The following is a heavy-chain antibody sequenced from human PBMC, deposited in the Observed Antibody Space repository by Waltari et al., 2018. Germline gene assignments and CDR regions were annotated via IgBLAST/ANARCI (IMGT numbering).Heavy chain of an antibody. J-gene: IGHJ6*02. CDR2: ISSSSSYI. CDR3: ARENGSGWYWREYYGMDV. V-gene: IGHV3-21*01. Sequence: EVQLVESGGGLVKPGGSLRLSCAASGFTFRSYSMNWVRPAPGKGLEWVSSISSSSSYIYYADSVKGRFTISRDNAKNSLYLQMNSLRAEDTAVYYCARENGSGWYWREYYGMDVWGQGTTVTVSS. D-gene: IGHD6-19*01. CDR1: GFTFRSYS.